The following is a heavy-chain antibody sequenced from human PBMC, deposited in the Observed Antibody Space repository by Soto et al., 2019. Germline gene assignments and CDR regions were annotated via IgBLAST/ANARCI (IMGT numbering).Heavy chain of an antibody. D-gene: IGHD2-8*01. Sequence: SETLSLTCTVSGGSINSSSSYWGWIRQPPGKALEWIGHKFYSGSTYSNPSLKSRIAMSVDTSRNHFSLRLSSVTADDTAVYFCARLVRREAFFDIWGHGTMVTVSS. V-gene: IGHV4-39*02. CDR3: ARLVRREAFFDI. J-gene: IGHJ3*02. CDR1: GGSINSSSSY. CDR2: KFYSGST.